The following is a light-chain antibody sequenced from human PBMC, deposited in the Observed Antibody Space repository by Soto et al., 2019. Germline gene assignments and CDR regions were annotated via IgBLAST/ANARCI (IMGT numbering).Light chain of an antibody. Sequence: HLTQAPSLLSASVGDRVTITCRASPSIGSCLNWYQHKPGEAPKLLIFAADTLKSGVPSRFSGSGSGTDFTLTNSRLEPEDFAVYYCQQYGSSLYTFGQGTKLEIK. CDR1: PSIGSC. V-gene: IGKV1-39*02. CDR2: AAD. CDR3: QQYGSSLYT. J-gene: IGKJ2*01.